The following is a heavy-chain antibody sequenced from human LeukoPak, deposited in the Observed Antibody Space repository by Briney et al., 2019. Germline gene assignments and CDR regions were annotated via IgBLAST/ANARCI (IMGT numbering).Heavy chain of an antibody. CDR2: IGSSSSTI. V-gene: IGHV3-48*01. CDR1: GFTFGSSS. CDR3: ARVGGRGIDY. D-gene: IGHD1-26*01. Sequence: GGSLRLSCAASGFTFGSSSMSWVRQAPGMGLEWASYIGSSSSTIYYADSVKGRFTISRDNVKKSLYLQMNSLRAEDTAVYYVARVGGRGIDYWGQGTLVTVSS. J-gene: IGHJ4*02.